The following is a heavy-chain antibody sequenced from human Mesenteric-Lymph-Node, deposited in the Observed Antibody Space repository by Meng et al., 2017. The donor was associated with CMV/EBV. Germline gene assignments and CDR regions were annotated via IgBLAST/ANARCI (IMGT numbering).Heavy chain of an antibody. CDR3: AKDIWGWQFDY. Sequence: SETLSLTCTVSGGSVSSGSYYWSWIRQPPGKGLEWVAAFGGTGGDINYAASVKGRFTISRDNSNYILFLQMNNLRAADTAIYYCAKDIWGWQFDYWGHGTLVTVSS. V-gene: IGHV4-61*01. CDR1: GGSVSSGSYY. CDR2: FGGTGGDI. J-gene: IGHJ4*01. D-gene: IGHD4/OR15-4a*01.